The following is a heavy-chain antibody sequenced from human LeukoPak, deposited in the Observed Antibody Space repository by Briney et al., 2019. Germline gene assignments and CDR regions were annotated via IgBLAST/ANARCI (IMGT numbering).Heavy chain of an antibody. D-gene: IGHD6-19*01. Sequence: PGGSLRLSCAASGFTFSSYGMHWVRQAPGKGLEWVAVIWYDGSNKYYADSVKGRFTISRDNSKNTLYLQMNSLRAEDTAVYYCARDLNYSSGWYGTSNYYAMDVWGQGTTVTVSS. CDR2: IWYDGSNK. CDR3: ARDLNYSSGWYGTSNYYAMDV. V-gene: IGHV3-33*01. J-gene: IGHJ6*02. CDR1: GFTFSSYG.